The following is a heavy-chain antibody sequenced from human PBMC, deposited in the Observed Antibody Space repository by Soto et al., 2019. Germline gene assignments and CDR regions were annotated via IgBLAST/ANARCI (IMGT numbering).Heavy chain of an antibody. J-gene: IGHJ4*02. D-gene: IGHD1-26*01. V-gene: IGHV4-31*03. CDR3: ARMSGTYYGPDY. Sequence: QVQLQESGPRLVEASQTLSLTCTVSNASITSSGYYWSWVRQPPGKRLEWIGYIYHSGSTFYNPSLQSRMTMSVDTSKNQFSLTLRSVTAADTAVYHCARMSGTYYGPDYWGQGTLVTVSS. CDR1: NASITSSGYY. CDR2: IYHSGST.